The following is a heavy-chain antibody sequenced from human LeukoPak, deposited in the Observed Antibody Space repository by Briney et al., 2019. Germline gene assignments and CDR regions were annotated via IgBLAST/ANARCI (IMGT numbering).Heavy chain of an antibody. CDR3: TRLPLDYSLDH. J-gene: IGHJ4*02. V-gene: IGHV4-39*02. D-gene: IGHD4-11*01. CDR2: MSYIGHP. Sequence: SETLSLTCTVSGDSISSTTYWWGWIRQSPGKGLEWIESMSYIGHPFYNSSLKSRATISVDTSKNHFSLMLSSVTAADTAMYYCTRLPLDYSLDHWGQGTPVSVSS. CDR1: GDSISSTTYW.